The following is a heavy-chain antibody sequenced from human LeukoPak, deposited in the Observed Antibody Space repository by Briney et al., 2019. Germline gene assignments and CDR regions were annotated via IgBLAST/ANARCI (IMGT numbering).Heavy chain of an antibody. J-gene: IGHJ3*02. Sequence: GGSLRLSCAASGFSFSGSALHWVRQAPGKGLEWVGRIRSKANGYTTAYGVSMKGRFTISRDDSKRMAYVQMNSLKIEDTAVYYCTRLGGGDAFDIWGPGTMVTVSS. CDR2: IRSKANGYTT. CDR3: TRLGGGDAFDI. CDR1: GFSFSGSA. V-gene: IGHV3-73*01.